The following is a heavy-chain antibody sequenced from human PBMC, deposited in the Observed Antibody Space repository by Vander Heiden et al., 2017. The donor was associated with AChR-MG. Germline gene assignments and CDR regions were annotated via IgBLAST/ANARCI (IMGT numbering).Heavy chain of an antibody. CDR1: GSTFPALS. D-gene: IGHD3-10*01. V-gene: IGHV1-24*01. CDR2: FDPEDGET. Sequence: QVQLVQSGAELKTPGAPVKVSCKVSGSTFPALSMHWVRQAPGKGLEWRGGFDPEDGETIYAQKFQGRVTMTEDTSTDTAYMELSSLRSEDTAVYYCATASVVQGVRYYYYYMDVWGKGTTVTVSS. J-gene: IGHJ6*03. CDR3: ATASVVQGVRYYYYYMDV.